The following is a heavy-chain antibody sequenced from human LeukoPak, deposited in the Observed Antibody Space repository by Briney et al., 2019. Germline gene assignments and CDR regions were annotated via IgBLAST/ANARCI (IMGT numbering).Heavy chain of an antibody. CDR2: INPNSGGT. CDR3: ARTDNYYDSSGYYGHKYYYYYMDV. V-gene: IGHV1-2*02. J-gene: IGHJ6*03. CDR1: GYTFTGYY. Sequence: GASVKVSCKASGYTFTGYYMHWVRQAPGQGLEWMGWINPNSGGTNYAQKLQGRVTMTTDTSTSTAYMELRSLRSDDTAVYYCARTDNYYDSSGYYGHKYYYYYMDVWGKGTTVTISS. D-gene: IGHD3-22*01.